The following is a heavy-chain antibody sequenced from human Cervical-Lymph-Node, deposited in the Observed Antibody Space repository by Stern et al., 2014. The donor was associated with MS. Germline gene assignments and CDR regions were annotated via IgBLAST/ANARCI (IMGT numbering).Heavy chain of an antibody. J-gene: IGHJ6*02. D-gene: IGHD5-12*01. CDR3: ARDTSGYDVYGMDV. CDR1: GGSISSGGYY. Sequence: QLQLQESGPGLVKPSQTLSLTCTVSGGSISSGGYYWSWIRQHPGKGLEWIGYIYYSGSTYYNPSLKSRVTISVDTSKNQFSLKLSSVTAADTAVYYCARDTSGYDVYGMDVWGQGTTVTVSS. CDR2: IYYSGST. V-gene: IGHV4-31*03.